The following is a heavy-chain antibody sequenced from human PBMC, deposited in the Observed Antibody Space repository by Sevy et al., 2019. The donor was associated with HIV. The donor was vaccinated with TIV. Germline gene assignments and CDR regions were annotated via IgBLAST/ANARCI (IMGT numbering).Heavy chain of an antibody. D-gene: IGHD5-18*01. J-gene: IGHJ4*02. V-gene: IGHV3-30*18. CDR1: GLTFSTYG. CDR3: AKDQGGYNYAPGY. Sequence: GGSLRLSCAASGLTFSTYGMHWVRQAPGKGLGWVASISYDGNIQYYADSVKGRFTVSRDNSKNTLYLQMNSLRAEDSAVYYCAKDQGGYNYAPGYWGQGTLVTVSS. CDR2: ISYDGNIQ.